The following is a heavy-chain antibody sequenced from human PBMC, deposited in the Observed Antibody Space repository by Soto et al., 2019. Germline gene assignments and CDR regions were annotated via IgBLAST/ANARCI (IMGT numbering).Heavy chain of an antibody. J-gene: IGHJ6*03. CDR1: GFTFHDYA. D-gene: IGHD6-13*01. CDR3: AKPPRIAAAGVNYHYYYMDV. Sequence: EVQLVESGGGLVQPGRSLRLSCAASGFTFHDYAIHWVRQAPGKGLEWVSGITWNGGSMGYADSVQGRFSISRDNTRNSLYLQMNSLRAEDTALYYCAKPPRIAAAGVNYHYYYMDVWGKGTAVTVS. CDR2: ITWNGGSM. V-gene: IGHV3-9*01.